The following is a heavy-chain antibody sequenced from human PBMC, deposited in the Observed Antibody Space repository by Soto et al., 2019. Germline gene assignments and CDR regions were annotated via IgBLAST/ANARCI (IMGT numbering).Heavy chain of an antibody. J-gene: IGHJ6*02. D-gene: IGHD5-12*01. CDR2: IFSNNER. Sequence: QVTLKESGPVLGKATDTLTLTCAHSGFSLNTVRMGGSWIRQPPGKALEWVAHIFSNNERAYSTSLQSRHSSSDVTSESQVVLAMTDVDLVDTAPYFCARLVADSSCAYALLDVWGQGTTVTVS. CDR1: GFSLNTVRMG. CDR3: ARLVADSSCAYALLDV. V-gene: IGHV2-26*01.